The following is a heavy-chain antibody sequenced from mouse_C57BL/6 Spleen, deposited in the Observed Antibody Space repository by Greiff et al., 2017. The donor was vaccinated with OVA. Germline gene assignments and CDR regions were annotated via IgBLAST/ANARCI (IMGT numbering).Heavy chain of an antibody. CDR3: ASNYDYAMDY. D-gene: IGHD2-1*01. CDR2: INPNNGGT. Sequence: DVKLQESGPELVKPGASVKMSCKASGYTFTDYNMHWVKQSHGKSLEWIGYINPNNGGTSYNQKFKGKATLTVNKSSSTAYMELRSLTSEDSAVYYCASNYDYAMDYWGQGTSVTVSS. J-gene: IGHJ4*01. V-gene: IGHV1-22*01. CDR1: GYTFTDYN.